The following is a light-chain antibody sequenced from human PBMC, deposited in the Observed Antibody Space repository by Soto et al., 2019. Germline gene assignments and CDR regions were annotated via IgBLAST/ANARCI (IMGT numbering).Light chain of an antibody. V-gene: IGKV3-20*01. CDR2: DAS. J-gene: IGKJ1*01. CDR1: QIVRSTY. Sequence: VLTQSPGTLSLSPGESATLSCRASQIVRSTYLAWYQQKPGQAPRLLIYDASRRATDIPDRFSGSGSGTEFTLTISGLEPEDFAVYYCQHYGNSLWTFGQGT. CDR3: QHYGNSLWT.